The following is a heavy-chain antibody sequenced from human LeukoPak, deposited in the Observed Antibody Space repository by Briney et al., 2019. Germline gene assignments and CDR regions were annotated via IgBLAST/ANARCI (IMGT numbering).Heavy chain of an antibody. CDR2: IIPILRSA. Sequence: SVTVSCKTSGVTFSNNSITWVRQAPGQGLEWLGGIIPILRSASYAQKSRGRLRMTSDESTTTAYMELSSLSSDDTAMYFCARARTSIRFTDSFDIWSQGTLATVSS. J-gene: IGHJ3*02. D-gene: IGHD2-21*01. CDR3: ARARTSIRFTDSFDI. CDR1: GVTFSNNS. V-gene: IGHV1-69*13.